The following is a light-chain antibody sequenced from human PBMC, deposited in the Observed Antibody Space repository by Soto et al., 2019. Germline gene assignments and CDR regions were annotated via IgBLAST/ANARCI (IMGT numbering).Light chain of an antibody. J-gene: IGLJ1*01. V-gene: IGLV2-14*01. CDR1: SSDIGGYNF. CDR3: SSYTRNSTYV. Sequence: QSALTQPASVSGSPGQSITISCTGTSSDIGGYNFVSWYQHHPGKAPKLIIYEVSNRPAGVSYRFSGSKSGNRASLTISGLPAEDDDDYYCSSYTRNSTYVFGTGTKLTVL. CDR2: EVS.